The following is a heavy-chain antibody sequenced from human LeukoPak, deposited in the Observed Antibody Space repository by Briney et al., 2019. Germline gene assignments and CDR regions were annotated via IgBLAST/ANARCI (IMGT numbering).Heavy chain of an antibody. J-gene: IGHJ3*02. Sequence: GGSLRLSCAASGFTFTSYVMSWVRLAPGKGLEWVSAISGSGGSTYYADSVKGRFTISRDNSKNTLYLQMNSLRAEDTAVYYCAKGKRTIMTGDAFDIWGQGTMVTVSS. CDR3: AKGKRTIMTGDAFDI. CDR2: ISGSGGST. D-gene: IGHD3-9*01. V-gene: IGHV3-23*01. CDR1: GFTFTSYV.